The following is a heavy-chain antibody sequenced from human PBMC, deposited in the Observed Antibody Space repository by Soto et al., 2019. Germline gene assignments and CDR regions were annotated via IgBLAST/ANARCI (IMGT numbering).Heavy chain of an antibody. CDR2: ISAYNGNT. V-gene: IGHV1-18*01. D-gene: IGHD2-15*01. Sequence: ASVKVSCKASGYTFTSYGISWVRQAPGQGLELIGWISAYNGNTNYAQKLQGRVTMTTDTSTSTAYMELRSLRSDDTAVYYCATLALVEYCSGGSCPSPFDYWSQGTLVTVSS. CDR3: ATLALVEYCSGGSCPSPFDY. CDR1: GYTFTSYG. J-gene: IGHJ4*02.